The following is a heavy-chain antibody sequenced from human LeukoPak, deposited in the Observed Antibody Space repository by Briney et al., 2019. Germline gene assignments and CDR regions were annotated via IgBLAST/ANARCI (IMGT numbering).Heavy chain of an antibody. CDR1: GGTFSSYA. Sequence: SVKVSCKASGGTFSSYAISWVRQAPGQGLEWMGGIIPIFGTANYAQKFQGRVTITTDESTSTAYMELSSLRSEDTAVYYCASASTLTGSWHYFDYWGQGTLVTVSS. D-gene: IGHD3-9*01. CDR3: ASASTLTGSWHYFDY. V-gene: IGHV1-69*05. CDR2: IIPIFGTA. J-gene: IGHJ4*02.